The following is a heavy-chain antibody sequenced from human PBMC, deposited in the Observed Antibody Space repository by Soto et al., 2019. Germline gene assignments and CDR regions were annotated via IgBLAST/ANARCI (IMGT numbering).Heavy chain of an antibody. D-gene: IGHD2-2*01. CDR1: GGSFSGYY. Sequence: SETLSLTCAVYGGSFSGYYWSWIRQPPGKGLEWIGEINHSGSTNYNPSLKSRVTISVDTSKNQFSLKLSSVTAADTAVYYCARGFKRYCSSTSCYSYYYYGMDVWGQGTTVTVSS. CDR3: ARGFKRYCSSTSCYSYYYYGMDV. CDR2: INHSGST. V-gene: IGHV4-34*01. J-gene: IGHJ6*02.